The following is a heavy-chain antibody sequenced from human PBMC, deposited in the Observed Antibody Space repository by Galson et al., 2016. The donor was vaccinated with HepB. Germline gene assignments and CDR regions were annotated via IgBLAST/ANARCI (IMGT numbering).Heavy chain of an antibody. CDR1: GFTFSSHG. Sequence: SLRLSCAASGFTFSSHGMYWVRQAPGKGLEWVAVIWYDGSNKYYADSVKGRFTISRDISTYTVDLQMNSLRAEDTAVYYCARESAYGEYCLDYWGQGILVSVSS. D-gene: IGHD2/OR15-2a*01. CDR3: ARESAYGEYCLDY. J-gene: IGHJ4*02. CDR2: IWYDGSNK. V-gene: IGHV3-33*07.